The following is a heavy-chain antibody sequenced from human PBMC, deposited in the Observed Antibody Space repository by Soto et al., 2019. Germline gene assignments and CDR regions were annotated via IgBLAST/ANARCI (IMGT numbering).Heavy chain of an antibody. CDR2: IYYSGST. Sequence: SETLSLTCTVSGGSISSSSYYWGWIRQPPGKGLEWIGSIYYSGSTYYNPSLKSRVTISVDTSKNQFSLKLSSVTAADTAVYYCVRLGDSSGYYSDAFDIWGQGTMVTVSS. J-gene: IGHJ3*02. CDR1: GGSISSSSYY. V-gene: IGHV4-39*01. D-gene: IGHD3-22*01. CDR3: VRLGDSSGYYSDAFDI.